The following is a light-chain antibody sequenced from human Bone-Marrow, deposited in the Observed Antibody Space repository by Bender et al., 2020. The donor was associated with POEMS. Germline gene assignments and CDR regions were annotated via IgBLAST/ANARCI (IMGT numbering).Light chain of an antibody. CDR2: EVA. CDR3: NSWTSSGTWV. J-gene: IGLJ3*02. Sequence: QSALTQPPSASGSPGQSVTISCTGISGDIGGYEHVSWYRQHPGKAPKLIIYEVAYRPSGVSDRFSGSKSANTASLTISGVQAEDEADYYCNSWTSSGTWVFGGGTKLTVL. V-gene: IGLV2-14*01. CDR1: SGDIGGYEH.